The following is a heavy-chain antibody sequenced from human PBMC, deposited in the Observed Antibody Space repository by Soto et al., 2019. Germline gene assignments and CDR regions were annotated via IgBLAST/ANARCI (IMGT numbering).Heavy chain of an antibody. CDR3: ARDLSNTMIVSY. J-gene: IGHJ4*02. D-gene: IGHD3-22*01. V-gene: IGHV3-30-3*01. Sequence: QVQLVESVGGVVQPGRSLRLSCAASGFTFSSYAMHWVRQAPGKGLEWVAVISYDGSNKYYADSVKGRFTISRDNSKNTLYLQMNSLRAEDTAVYYCARDLSNTMIVSYWGQGTLVTVSS. CDR2: ISYDGSNK. CDR1: GFTFSSYA.